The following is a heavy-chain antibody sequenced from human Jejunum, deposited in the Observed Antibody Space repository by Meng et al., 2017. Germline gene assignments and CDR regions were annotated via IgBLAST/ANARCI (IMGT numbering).Heavy chain of an antibody. CDR3: TNDRLSH. Sequence: GQRVGSGGGLVPPGWSQRFSCAASGFAFRAPWMHWVRQAPGQGLVWVSRVNPEGNIPTYADSAKGRFIIFRDNAKSTVYLQLNSLRAEDTAVYYCTNDRLSHWGQGTLVTVSS. J-gene: IGHJ1*01. CDR1: GFAFRAPW. V-gene: IGHV3-74*01. D-gene: IGHD1-1*01. CDR2: VNPEGNIP.